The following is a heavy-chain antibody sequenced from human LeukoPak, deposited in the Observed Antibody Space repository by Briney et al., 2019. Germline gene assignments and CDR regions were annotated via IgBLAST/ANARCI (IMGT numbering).Heavy chain of an antibody. D-gene: IGHD2-2*02. Sequence: SETLSLTCAAYGGSFSGYYWSWIRQPPGKGLEWIGEINHSGSTNYNPSLKSRVTISVDTSKNQFSLKLSSVTAADTAVYYCARGRSLGLYYYYYGMDVWGQGTTVTVSS. J-gene: IGHJ6*02. V-gene: IGHV4-34*01. CDR1: GGSFSGYY. CDR2: INHSGST. CDR3: ARGRSLGLYYYYYGMDV.